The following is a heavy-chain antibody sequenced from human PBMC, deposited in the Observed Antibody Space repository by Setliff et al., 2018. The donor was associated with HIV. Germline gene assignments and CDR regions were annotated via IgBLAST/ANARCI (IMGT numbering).Heavy chain of an antibody. D-gene: IGHD3-3*01. CDR2: ISAYNGNT. V-gene: IGHV1-18*01. Sequence: GASVKVSCKASGYTFTSYGISWVRQAPGQGLEWMGWISAYNGNTNYAQKLQGRVTMTTDTSASTAYMGLRSLRSDDTAVYYCARGSASITIFGVVTPRDAFDIWGQGTMVTVSS. CDR3: ARGSASITIFGVVTPRDAFDI. J-gene: IGHJ3*02. CDR1: GYTFTSYG.